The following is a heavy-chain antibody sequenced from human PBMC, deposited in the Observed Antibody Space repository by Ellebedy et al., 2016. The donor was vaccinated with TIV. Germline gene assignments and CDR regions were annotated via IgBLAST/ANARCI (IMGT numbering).Heavy chain of an antibody. J-gene: IGHJ4*02. D-gene: IGHD5-18*01. CDR3: ARDSYSYGSIDY. CDR1: GFTFSSYS. Sequence: GGSLRLSCAASGFTFSSYSMNWVRQAPGKGLEWVSSISSSSSYIYYADSVKGRFTISRDNAKNSLYLQMNSLRAEDTAVYYCARDSYSYGSIDYWGQGTLVTVSS. CDR2: ISSSSSYI. V-gene: IGHV3-21*01.